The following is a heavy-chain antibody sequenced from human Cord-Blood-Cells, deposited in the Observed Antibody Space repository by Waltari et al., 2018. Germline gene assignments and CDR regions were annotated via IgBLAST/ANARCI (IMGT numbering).Heavy chain of an antibody. CDR2: IYYSGST. CDR1: GGSISSSSYY. J-gene: IGHJ4*02. D-gene: IGHD3-9*01. Sequence: QLQLQESGPGLVKPSETLSLTCTVSGGSISSSSYYWGWIRQPPGKGLEWIGSIYYSGSTYYNPSLKSRVTISVDTSKNQFSLKLSSVTAADTAVYYCASDILTGYYKGDYWGQGTLVTVSS. V-gene: IGHV4-39*01. CDR3: ASDILTGYYKGDY.